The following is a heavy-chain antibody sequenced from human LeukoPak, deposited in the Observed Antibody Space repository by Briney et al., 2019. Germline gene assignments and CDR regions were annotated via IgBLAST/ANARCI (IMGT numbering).Heavy chain of an antibody. CDR3: AKDRDDGSGTDYFDY. V-gene: IGHV3-23*01. Sequence: GGSLRLSCAASGSTFSSYAMSWVRQAPGKGLEWVSAISGSGGSTYYANSVKGRFTISGDNSRNTLYLQMNSLRAEDTAVYYCAKDRDDGSGTDYFDYWGQGTLVTVSS. CDR2: ISGSGGST. D-gene: IGHD3-10*01. CDR1: GSTFSSYA. J-gene: IGHJ4*02.